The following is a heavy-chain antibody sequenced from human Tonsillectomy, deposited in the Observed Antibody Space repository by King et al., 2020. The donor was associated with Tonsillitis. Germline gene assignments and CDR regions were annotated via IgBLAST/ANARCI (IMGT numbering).Heavy chain of an antibody. Sequence: VQLEESGGGLVQPGGSLRLSCAASGFTFSSYWMSWVRQAPGKGLEWVANIKQDGSEKYYVDSVKGRFTISRDNAKNSLYLQMNSLRAEDTAVYYCARDALLKSVPAALDYWGQGTLVTVSS. D-gene: IGHD2-2*01. CDR3: ARDALLKSVPAALDY. V-gene: IGHV3-7*03. CDR1: GFTFSSYW. CDR2: IKQDGSEK. J-gene: IGHJ4*02.